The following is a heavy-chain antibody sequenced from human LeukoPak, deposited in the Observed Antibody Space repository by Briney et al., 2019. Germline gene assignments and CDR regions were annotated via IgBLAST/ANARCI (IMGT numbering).Heavy chain of an antibody. CDR3: ARVGYYGSGSYYRNQGVTDY. CDR2: IIPIFGTA. V-gene: IGHV1-69*13. CDR1: GGTFSSYA. J-gene: IGHJ4*02. D-gene: IGHD3-10*01. Sequence: ASVKVSCKASGGTFSSYAISWVRQAPGQGLEWMGGIIPIFGTANYAQKSQGRVTITADESTSTAYMELSSLRSEDTAVYYCARVGYYGSGSYYRNQGVTDYWGQGTLVTVSS.